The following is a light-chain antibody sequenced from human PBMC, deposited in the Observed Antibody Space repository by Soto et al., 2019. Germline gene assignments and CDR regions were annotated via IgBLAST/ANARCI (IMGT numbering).Light chain of an antibody. CDR3: SSYSSSSTLV. Sequence: QSVLTQPAAVSGSPGQSITIACTGTSRDVGVYNYVSWFQQHPGKAPKLMIYEVSNRPSGVSNRFSASKSGNPASLTISGLQAEDEATYYCSSYSSSSTLVFGTGTKVTVL. CDR1: SRDVGVYNY. J-gene: IGLJ1*01. CDR2: EVS. V-gene: IGLV2-14*01.